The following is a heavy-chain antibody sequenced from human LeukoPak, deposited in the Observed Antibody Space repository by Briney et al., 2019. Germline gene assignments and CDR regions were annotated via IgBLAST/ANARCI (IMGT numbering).Heavy chain of an antibody. V-gene: IGHV1-69*06. D-gene: IGHD1-26*01. J-gene: IGHJ6*03. CDR1: GGTFSSYA. Sequence: SVKVSCKASGGTFSSYAISWVRQAPGQGLEWMGGIIPIFGTANYAQKFQGRVTITADKSTSTAYMELSSLRSEDTAVYYCARVISWELPYYYYMDVWGKGTTVTVSS. CDR3: ARVISWELPYYYYMDV. CDR2: IIPIFGTA.